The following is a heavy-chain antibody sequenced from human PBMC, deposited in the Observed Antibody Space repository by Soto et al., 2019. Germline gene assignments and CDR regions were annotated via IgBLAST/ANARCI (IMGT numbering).Heavy chain of an antibody. D-gene: IGHD3-16*01. Sequence: QAHLVESGGRVVQPGRSLRLSCAASGFNFSKFGMYWVRQAPGKGLEWVAVIWSDGSQKYYADSVKGRFTISRDNSNNTLYLQMSSLRAEDTAVYYCAKEVWGLYTFGRPLDNWGHGTLVTVSS. V-gene: IGHV3-33*07. J-gene: IGHJ4*01. CDR2: IWSDGSQK. CDR3: AKEVWGLYTFGRPLDN. CDR1: GFNFSKFG.